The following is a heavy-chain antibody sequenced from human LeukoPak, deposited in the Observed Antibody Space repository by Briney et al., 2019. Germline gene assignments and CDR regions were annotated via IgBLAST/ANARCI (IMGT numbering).Heavy chain of an antibody. CDR3: TTDLPTVTTFYFDF. CDR1: GSTFSNAW. D-gene: IGHD4-17*01. J-gene: IGHJ4*02. V-gene: IGHV3-15*01. Sequence: GGSLRLSCAASGSTFSNAWMSWVRQAPGKGLEWVGRIKSKTDGGTTDYAAPVKGRFTISRDDSKNTLYLQMNSLKTEDTAVYYCTTDLPTVTTFYFDFWGQGTLVTVSS. CDR2: IKSKTDGGTT.